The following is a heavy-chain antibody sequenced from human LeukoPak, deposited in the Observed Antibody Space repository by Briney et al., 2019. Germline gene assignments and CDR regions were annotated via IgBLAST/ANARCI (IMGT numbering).Heavy chain of an antibody. J-gene: IGHJ1*01. V-gene: IGHV3-23*01. CDR3: ATFLAVIAARDSLYFQH. D-gene: IGHD6-6*01. Sequence: GGSLRLSCGASGFTFSKYAMSWVRQAPGKGLEWVSGVSGSGGVIYYADSVKGRFTISRDNSKNTLHLQMNSLRAEDTAVYYCATFLAVIAARDSLYFQHWGQGTLVSVSS. CDR2: VSGSGGVI. CDR1: GFTFSKYA.